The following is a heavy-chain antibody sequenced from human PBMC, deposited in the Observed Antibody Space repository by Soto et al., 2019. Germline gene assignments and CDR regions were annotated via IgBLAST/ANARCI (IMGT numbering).Heavy chain of an antibody. D-gene: IGHD4-17*01. V-gene: IGHV4-31*03. CDR2: SYYIGST. CDR1: GGSISNDNYY. J-gene: IGHJ4*02. Sequence: QVQLRESGPGLVKPSQTLSLTCTVSGGSISNDNYYWTWIRQHPGKGLEWIGYSYYIGSTYYNPSLTSRFSISVDTSKNQFSLKLSSVTAADTAVYYCVATTVTTISLDYWGQGTLVTVSS. CDR3: VATTVTTISLDY.